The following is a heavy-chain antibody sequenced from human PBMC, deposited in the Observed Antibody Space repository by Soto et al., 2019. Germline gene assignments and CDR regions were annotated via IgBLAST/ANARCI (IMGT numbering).Heavy chain of an antibody. J-gene: IGHJ4*02. Sequence: PSETLSLTCTVSGGSISSSSYYWGWIRQPPGKGLEWIGSIYYSGSTYYNPSLKSRVTISVDTSKNQFSLKLSSVTAADTAVYYCARLRKPGVEQPPLDYWGQGTLVTVSS. CDR1: GGSISSSSYY. CDR2: IYYSGST. CDR3: ARLRKPGVEQPPLDY. D-gene: IGHD6-13*01. V-gene: IGHV4-39*01.